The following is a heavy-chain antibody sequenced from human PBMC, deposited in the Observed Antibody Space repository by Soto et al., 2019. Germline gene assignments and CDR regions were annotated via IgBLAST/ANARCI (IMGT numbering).Heavy chain of an antibody. Sequence: GESLKISCKGSGYSFTSYWIGWVRQMPGKGLEWMGIIYPGDSDTRYSPSFQGQVTISADKSISTAYLQWSSLKASDTAMYYCAQFRTEAGPGAVYFQHWGQGTLVTVS. J-gene: IGHJ1*01. CDR2: IYPGDSDT. CDR1: GYSFTSYW. CDR3: AQFRTEAGPGAVYFQH. V-gene: IGHV5-51*01. D-gene: IGHD6-19*01.